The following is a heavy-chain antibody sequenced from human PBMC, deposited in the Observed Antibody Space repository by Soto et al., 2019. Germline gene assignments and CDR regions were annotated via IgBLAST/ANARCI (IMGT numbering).Heavy chain of an antibody. CDR2: IYHSGST. D-gene: IGHD6-19*01. CDR3: ARVGSVAGDY. J-gene: IGHJ4*02. Sequence: SETLSLTCTVSGYSISSGYYWGWIRQPPGKGLEWIGSIYHSGSTYYNPSLKSRVTISVDTSKNQFSLKLSSVTAADTAVYYCARVGSVAGDYWGQGTLVTVSS. V-gene: IGHV4-38-2*02. CDR1: GYSISSGYY.